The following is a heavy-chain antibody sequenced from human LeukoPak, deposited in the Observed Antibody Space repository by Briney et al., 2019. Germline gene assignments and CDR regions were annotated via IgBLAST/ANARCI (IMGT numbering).Heavy chain of an antibody. CDR1: GLNFTYNY. CDR2: IYSGGMT. CDR3: YARPVLPAAFLPSGNYMDV. J-gene: IGHJ6*03. Sequence: PGGSLRLSCAASGLNFTYNYMSWVRQAPGKGLEWLSVIYSGGMTYYSDSVKGRFIISRDNSKNTLYLQMNRLRAEDTAVYYCYARPVLPAAFLPSGNYMDVWGKGTTVTVSS. V-gene: IGHV3-53*01. D-gene: IGHD2-2*01.